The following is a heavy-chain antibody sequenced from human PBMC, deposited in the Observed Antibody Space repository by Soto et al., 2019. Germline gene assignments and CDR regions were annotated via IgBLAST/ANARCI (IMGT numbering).Heavy chain of an antibody. V-gene: IGHV4-39*01. CDR2: IYYSGST. Sequence: WATLSLTCPVSGDSIPSSSYYWGWIRQPTGQGLEWIGSIYYSGSTYYNPSLKSRVTISVDTSKNQFSLKLSSVTAADTAVYYCAGRTYYSSGYRTRLIDYCGKGTPVTV. J-gene: IGHJ4*02. D-gene: IGHD3-22*01. CDR1: GDSIPSSSYY. CDR3: AGRTYYSSGYRTRLIDY.